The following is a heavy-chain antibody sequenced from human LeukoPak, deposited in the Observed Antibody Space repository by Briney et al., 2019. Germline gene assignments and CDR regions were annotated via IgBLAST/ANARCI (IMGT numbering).Heavy chain of an antibody. CDR1: GGTFSSYA. V-gene: IGHV1-69*13. D-gene: IGHD7-27*01. CDR2: IIPIFGTA. Sequence: SVKVSCKGSGGTFSSYAISWVRQAPGQGLEWMGGIIPIFGTANYAQKFHGRVTITADESTSTAYMELSSLRSEDTAVYYCARGGGSWGFSDYYYMDVWGKGTTVTVSS. CDR3: ARGGGSWGFSDYYYMDV. J-gene: IGHJ6*03.